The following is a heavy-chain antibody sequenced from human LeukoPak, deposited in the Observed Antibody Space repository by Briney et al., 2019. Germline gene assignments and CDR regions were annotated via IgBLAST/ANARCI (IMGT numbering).Heavy chain of an antibody. Sequence: ASQTLSLTCTVSGGSISSGGYYWSWIRQHPGKGLEWIGYIYYSGSTYYNPSLKSRVTISVDTSKNQFSLKLSSVTAADTAVYYCARAQPRWNYAGYFDYWGQGTLVTVSS. V-gene: IGHV4-31*03. CDR1: GGSISSGGYY. D-gene: IGHD1-7*01. J-gene: IGHJ4*02. CDR3: ARAQPRWNYAGYFDY. CDR2: IYYSGST.